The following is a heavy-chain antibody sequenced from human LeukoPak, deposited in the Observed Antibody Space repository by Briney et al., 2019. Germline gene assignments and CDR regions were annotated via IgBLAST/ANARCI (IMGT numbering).Heavy chain of an antibody. CDR1: GFTFSSYA. Sequence: GGSLRLSCAASGFTFSSYAMSWVRQAPGKGLEWVSAISGSGGSTYYADSVKGRFTISRDNSKNTLYLQMNSLRAEDTAVYHCAKVTWQTGLFDYWGQGTLVTVSS. CDR2: ISGSGGST. CDR3: AKVTWQTGLFDY. J-gene: IGHJ4*02. V-gene: IGHV3-23*01.